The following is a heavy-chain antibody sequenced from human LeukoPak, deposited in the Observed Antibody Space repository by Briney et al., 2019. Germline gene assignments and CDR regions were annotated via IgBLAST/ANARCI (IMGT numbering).Heavy chain of an antibody. J-gene: IGHJ5*02. CDR3: ARDKHYYGSGSYGNSWFDP. V-gene: IGHV3-7*03. Sequence: GGSLRLSCAVSGCTFSNYCMSWVRQAPGKGLEWVANIKQDGSEKYYVDSVKGRFTISRDNTKNSLYLQMNSLRAEDTAVYYCARDKHYYGSGSYGNSWFDPWGQGTLVTVSS. D-gene: IGHD3-10*01. CDR1: GCTFSNYC. CDR2: IKQDGSEK.